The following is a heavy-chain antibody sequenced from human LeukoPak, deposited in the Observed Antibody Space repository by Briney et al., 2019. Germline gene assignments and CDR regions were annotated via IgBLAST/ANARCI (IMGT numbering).Heavy chain of an antibody. CDR3: AKSSYPYGSGSYLGESYDY. CDR1: GFTFSSYA. D-gene: IGHD3-10*01. Sequence: GGSLRLSCAASGFTFSSYAMSWVRQAPGKGLEWVLAISGSGGSTYYADSVKGRFTISRDNSKNPLYLQMNSLRAEDTAVYYCAKSSYPYGSGSYLGESYDYWGQGTLVTVSS. CDR2: ISGSGGST. V-gene: IGHV3-23*01. J-gene: IGHJ4*02.